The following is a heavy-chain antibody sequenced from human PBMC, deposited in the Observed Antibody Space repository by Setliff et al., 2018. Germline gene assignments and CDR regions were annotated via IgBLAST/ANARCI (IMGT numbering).Heavy chain of an antibody. J-gene: IGHJ6*03. D-gene: IGHD3-22*01. Sequence: PGGSLRLSCAASGFTFSTYSINWVRQAPGKGLEWIAYISSRSNTIYYADSVKGRFTISRDNAKNSLYLQLNSLRAADTAVYYCETNPRKGRSGGYYYDDTYYFYMDVWGKGTTVTVSS. CDR3: ETNPRKGRSGGYYYDDTYYFYMDV. V-gene: IGHV3-48*01. CDR2: ISSRSNTI. CDR1: GFTFSTYS.